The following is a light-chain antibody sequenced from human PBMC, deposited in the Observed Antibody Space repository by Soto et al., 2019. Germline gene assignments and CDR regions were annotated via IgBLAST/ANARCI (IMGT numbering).Light chain of an antibody. J-gene: IGKJ4*01. CDR2: ATS. Sequence: DIQMTQSPSSVSASVGDRVTITCRASHYVSEWLAWYQQKPGKAPKPLIYATSNLRSGVPSRFSGSGSGTDFTLTISGLQTEDFATYYCQQTNSFPLTFGGGTKVEIK. V-gene: IGKV1-12*01. CDR1: HYVSEW. CDR3: QQTNSFPLT.